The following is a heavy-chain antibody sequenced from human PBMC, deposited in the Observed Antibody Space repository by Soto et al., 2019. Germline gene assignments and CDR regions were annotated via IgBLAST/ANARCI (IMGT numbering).Heavy chain of an antibody. CDR1: GGSISSGCYY. CDR3: ARSGTGVDDSSGYFDY. CDR2: IYYIGNT. J-gene: IGHJ4*02. D-gene: IGHD3-22*01. Sequence: SETLSLTGTVSGGSISSGCYYWSWIRQHPGKGLEWIGYIYYIGNTYYNPSLKGRVTISVDTSKNQFSLKLSSVTAADTAVYYCARSGTGVDDSSGYFDYLGQGTLVTVSS. V-gene: IGHV4-31*03.